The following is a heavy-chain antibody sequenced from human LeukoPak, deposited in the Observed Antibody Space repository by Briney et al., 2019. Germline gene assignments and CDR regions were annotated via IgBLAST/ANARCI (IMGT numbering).Heavy chain of an antibody. Sequence: SGESLRLSCAASGFTFSTFAVSWVRQAPGKGLEWVSAIGASGRSIYYADSVKGRFTISRDNSKNTLYLQMNSLRAEDTAVYYCAKSTTTVTPYYFDYWGQGNLVTVSS. D-gene: IGHD4-17*01. J-gene: IGHJ4*02. CDR2: IGASGRSI. CDR3: AKSTTTVTPYYFDY. V-gene: IGHV3-23*01. CDR1: GFTFSTFA.